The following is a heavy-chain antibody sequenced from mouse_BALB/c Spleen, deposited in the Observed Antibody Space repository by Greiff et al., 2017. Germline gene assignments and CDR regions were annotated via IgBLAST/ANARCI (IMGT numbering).Heavy chain of an antibody. CDR1: GYTFTSYW. V-gene: IGHV1S132*01. CDR2: IFPGTGTT. D-gene: IGHD2-2*01. J-gene: IGHJ4*01. CDR3: ARGGLRRRDYYAMDY. Sequence: VQLQQSGAELVKPGASVKLSCKTSGYTFTSYWIQWVKQRPGQGLGWIGEIFPGTGTTYYNEKFKGKATLTIDTSSSTAYMQLSSLTSEDSAVYFCARGGLRRRDYYAMDYWGQGTSVTVSS.